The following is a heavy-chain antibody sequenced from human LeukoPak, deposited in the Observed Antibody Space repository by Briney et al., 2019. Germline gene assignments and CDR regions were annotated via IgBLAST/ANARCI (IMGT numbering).Heavy chain of an antibody. Sequence: ASETLSLTCTVSGGSISSYYWSWIRQPPGKGLEWIGYIYTSGSTNYNPSLKSRVTISVDTSKNQFSLKLSSVTAADTTVYYCARLMYSSSSYWFDSWGQGTLVTVSS. CDR2: IYTSGST. V-gene: IGHV4-4*09. J-gene: IGHJ5*01. CDR3: ARLMYSSSSYWFDS. CDR1: GGSISSYY. D-gene: IGHD6-6*01.